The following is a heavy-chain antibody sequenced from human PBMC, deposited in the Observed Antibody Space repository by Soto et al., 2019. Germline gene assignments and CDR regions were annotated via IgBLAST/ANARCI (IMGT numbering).Heavy chain of an antibody. D-gene: IGHD6-19*01. CDR3: GQGGRQSLVTADFNY. J-gene: IGHJ4*02. CDR1: GFTFSDYA. CDR2: VSHDGRNT. V-gene: IGHV3-30*03. Sequence: VQLVESGGGVVQPGRSLRLSCAASGFTFSDYAMHWVRQAPGKGLEWVAVVSHDGRNTHYADSVKGRFTISRDSSKNTVSLEMTRLRAVDTAVYYCGQGGRQSLVTADFNYWGQGALVTVSS.